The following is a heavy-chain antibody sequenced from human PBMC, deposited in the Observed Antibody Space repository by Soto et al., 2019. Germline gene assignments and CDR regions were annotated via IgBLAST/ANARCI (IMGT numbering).Heavy chain of an antibody. D-gene: IGHD5-12*01. V-gene: IGHV1-69*13. CDR1: GGTFSSYA. Sequence: GASVKVSCKASGGTFSSYAISWVRQAPGQGLEWMGGIIPIFGTANYAQKFQGRVTITADESTSTAYMELSSLRSEDTAVYYCARDRVDPISRYFDYWGQGTLVTVSS. CDR2: IIPIFGTA. J-gene: IGHJ4*02. CDR3: ARDRVDPISRYFDY.